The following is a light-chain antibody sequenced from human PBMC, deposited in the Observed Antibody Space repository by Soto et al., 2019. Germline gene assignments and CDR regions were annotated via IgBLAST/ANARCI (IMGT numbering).Light chain of an antibody. Sequence: QSVLTQPASVSGSPGQSITISCTGTSSDVGSYNLVSWYQQHPGKAPKLMIYEGSKRLSGVSNRCSGSKSGNTASLTISGLQAEDEADYYCCSYAGSSTLVFGGGTKLTV. CDR1: SSDVGSYNL. J-gene: IGLJ2*01. CDR3: CSYAGSSTLV. CDR2: EGS. V-gene: IGLV2-23*01.